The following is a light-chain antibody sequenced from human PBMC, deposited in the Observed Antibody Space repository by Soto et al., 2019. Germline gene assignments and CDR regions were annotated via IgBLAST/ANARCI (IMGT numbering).Light chain of an antibody. J-gene: IGKJ1*01. V-gene: IGKV1-27*01. Sequence: DIHMTQSPSSLSASVGDRVTITCRASQGMGNYLAWYQQKPGKVPKLLIHDASSLEPGVPSRFSGSGSGTDFTLTISSLQPEDVGIYYCQKYNSAPWTFAQGTKVEIK. CDR1: QGMGNY. CDR2: DAS. CDR3: QKYNSAPWT.